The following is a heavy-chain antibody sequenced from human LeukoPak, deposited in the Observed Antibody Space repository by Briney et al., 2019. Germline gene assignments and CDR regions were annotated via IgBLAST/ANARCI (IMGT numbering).Heavy chain of an antibody. D-gene: IGHD1-26*01. CDR2: IDPNSGVT. CDR3: ARELGINAFGV. J-gene: IGHJ3*01. Sequence: ASVKVSCKASGYTLTDNHLYWVRQAPGQGLEWMGWIDPNSGVTNFAQNFQGRLTMTTDTPISTAYMELSRLTSDDTTVYYCARELGINAFGVWGQGTLVTVSS. V-gene: IGHV1-2*02. CDR1: GYTLTDNH.